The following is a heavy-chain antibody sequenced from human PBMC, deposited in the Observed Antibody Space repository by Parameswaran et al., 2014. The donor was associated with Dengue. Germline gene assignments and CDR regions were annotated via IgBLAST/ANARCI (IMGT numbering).Heavy chain of an antibody. CDR2: ISGSGGST. V-gene: IGHV3-23*01. CDR3: AKDLDDFWIVGVH. Sequence: RWIRQPPGKGLEWVSAISGSGGSTYYADSVKGRFTISRDNSKNTLYLQMNSLRAEDTAVYYCAKDLDDFWIVGVHWGQGTLVTVSS. D-gene: IGHD3-3*01. J-gene: IGHJ4*02.